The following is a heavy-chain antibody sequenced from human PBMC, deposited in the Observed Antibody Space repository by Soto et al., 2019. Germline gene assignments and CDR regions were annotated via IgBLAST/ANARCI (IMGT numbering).Heavy chain of an antibody. CDR3: ARGRQLAQRITGTTNPPRRNYYYYYGMDV. J-gene: IGHJ6*02. V-gene: IGHV4-34*01. D-gene: IGHD1-20*01. CDR1: GGSFSGYY. CDR2: INHSGST. Sequence: ETLSLTCAVYGGSFSGYYWSWIRQPPGKGLEWIGEINHSGSTNYNPSLKSRVTISVDTSKNQFSLKLSSVTAADTAVYYCARGRQLAQRITGTTNPPRRNYYYYYGMDVWGQGTTVTVS.